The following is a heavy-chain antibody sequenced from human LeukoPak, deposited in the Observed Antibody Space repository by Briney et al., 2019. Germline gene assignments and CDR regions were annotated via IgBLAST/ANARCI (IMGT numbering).Heavy chain of an antibody. V-gene: IGHV4-34*01. D-gene: IGHD6-6*01. CDR1: GGSFSGYY. J-gene: IGHJ4*02. CDR3: ASRLSIAARPGAGFAG. CDR2: INHSGST. Sequence: PSETLSLTCTVSGGSFSGYYWSWIRQPPGRGLEWIGEINHSGSTNYNPSLKSRVTISVDTSKNQFSLKLSSVTAADTAVYYCASRLSIAARPGAGFAGWGQGTLVTVSS.